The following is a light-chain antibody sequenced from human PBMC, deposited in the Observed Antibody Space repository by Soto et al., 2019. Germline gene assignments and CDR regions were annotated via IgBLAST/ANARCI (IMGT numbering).Light chain of an antibody. CDR2: KTS. V-gene: IGKV2-24*01. CDR3: MQATHFPHT. CDR1: QSLIHSNGNNY. J-gene: IGKJ2*01. Sequence: DIVMTQTPRSLPVTLGQPASISCRSNQSLIHSNGNNYLSWLQQRPGQSPRLLIYKTSQRFSGVPDRFSGRGAGTDFTLRISRVEAEDVGVYYCMQATHFPHTFGQGTKLEMK.